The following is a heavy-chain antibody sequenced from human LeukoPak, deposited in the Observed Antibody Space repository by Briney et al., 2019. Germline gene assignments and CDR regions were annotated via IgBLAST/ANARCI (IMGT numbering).Heavy chain of an antibody. V-gene: IGHV4-39*01. CDR2: IYYSGCT. CDR3: ARGIGGGLVRDAHLYFDL. CDR1: GGSISSSSYY. D-gene: IGHD4-23*01. Sequence: HSETPSLTCTVPGGSISSSSYYWGWIRHPPGKGLEWNGSIYYSGCTYYNPSLKSRVTISVAASKHRFPLKRSCVTAADTAVYYCARGIGGGLVRDAHLYFDLWGRGSLVTVSS. J-gene: IGHJ2*01.